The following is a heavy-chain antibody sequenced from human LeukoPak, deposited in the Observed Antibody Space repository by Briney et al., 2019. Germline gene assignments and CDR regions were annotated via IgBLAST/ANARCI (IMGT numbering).Heavy chain of an antibody. D-gene: IGHD5-18*01. CDR1: GFTFSSYG. V-gene: IGHV3-30*02. J-gene: IGHJ6*03. Sequence: GGSLRLSCAASGFTFSSYGMHWVRQAPGKGLEWVAFIRYDGSNKYYADSVKGRFTISRDNSKNTLYLQMNSLRAEDTAVYYCAKEQDTAMVPGPLAYYYYYYMDVWGKGTTVTVSS. CDR3: AKEQDTAMVPGPLAYYYYYYMDV. CDR2: IRYDGSNK.